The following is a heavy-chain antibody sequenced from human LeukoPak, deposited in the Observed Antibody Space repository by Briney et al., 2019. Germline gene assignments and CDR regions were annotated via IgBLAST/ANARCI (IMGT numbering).Heavy chain of an antibody. J-gene: IGHJ4*02. Sequence: TSETLSLTCTVSGGSISSSSYYWGWIRQPPGKGLEWIGSIYYSGSTYYNPSLKSRVTISVDTSKNQFSLKLSSVTAADTAVYYCVDIIAAAGPIGYWGQGTLVTVSS. CDR2: IYYSGST. D-gene: IGHD6-13*01. V-gene: IGHV4-39*01. CDR1: GGSISSSSYY. CDR3: VDIIAAAGPIGY.